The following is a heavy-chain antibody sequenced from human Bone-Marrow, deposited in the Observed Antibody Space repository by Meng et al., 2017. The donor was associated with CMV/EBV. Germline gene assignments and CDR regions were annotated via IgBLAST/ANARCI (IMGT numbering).Heavy chain of an antibody. J-gene: IGHJ6*02. Sequence: ASVKVSCKASGYTFTGYDINWVRQATGKGLEWMGWMNPNSGNTGYAQKFQGRVTMTRNTSIKTAYMELSSLTSEDTAVYYCVSQASAEYCATTSCYTFYAMDVWGQGTTVTVSS. CDR3: VSQASAEYCATTSCYTFYAMDV. CDR2: MNPNSGNT. CDR1: GYTFTGYD. V-gene: IGHV1-8*01. D-gene: IGHD2-2*02.